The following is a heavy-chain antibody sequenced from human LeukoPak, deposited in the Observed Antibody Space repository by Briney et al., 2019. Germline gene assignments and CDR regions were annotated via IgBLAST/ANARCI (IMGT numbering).Heavy chain of an antibody. CDR2: ISGSGGST. D-gene: IGHD2-2*01. V-gene: IGHV3-23*01. CDR3: AKVPADPSEPLPPHAFDI. J-gene: IGHJ3*02. CDR1: GFTFSSYG. Sequence: GGSLRLSCAASGFTFSSYGMSWVRQAPGKGLEWVSAISGSGGSTYYADSVKGRFTISRDNSKNTLYLQMNSLRAEDTAVYFCAKVPADPSEPLPPHAFDIWGQGTMVTVSS.